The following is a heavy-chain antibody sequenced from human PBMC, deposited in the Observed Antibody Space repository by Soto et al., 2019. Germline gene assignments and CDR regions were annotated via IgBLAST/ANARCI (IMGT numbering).Heavy chain of an antibody. CDR2: INPSGGST. CDR3: ARDLRITILCLDY. D-gene: IGHD3-9*01. V-gene: IGHV1-46*01. CDR1: GYSFTSYY. Sequence: ASVKVSCKASGYSFTSYYMHWVRQAPGQGLEWMGIINPSGGSTSYAQKFQGRVTMTRDTSTSTVYMELSSLRSEDPAVYYCARDLRITILCLDYWGQGTLVTVSS. J-gene: IGHJ4*02.